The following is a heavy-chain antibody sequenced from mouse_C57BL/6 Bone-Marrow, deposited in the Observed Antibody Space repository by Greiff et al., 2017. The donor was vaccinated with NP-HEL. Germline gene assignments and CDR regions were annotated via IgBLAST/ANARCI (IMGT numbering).Heavy chain of an antibody. J-gene: IGHJ3*01. CDR2: FSDGGSYT. CDR3: ARSRLRRGSWFAY. V-gene: IGHV5-4*03. CDR1: GFTFSSYA. D-gene: IGHD2-2*01. Sequence: EVKLVESGGGLVKPGGSLKLSCAASGFTFSSYAMSWVRQTPEKRLEWVATFSDGGSYTYYPDNVKGRFTISRDNAKNNLYLQMSHLKSEDTAMYYCARSRLRRGSWFAYWGQGTLVTVSA.